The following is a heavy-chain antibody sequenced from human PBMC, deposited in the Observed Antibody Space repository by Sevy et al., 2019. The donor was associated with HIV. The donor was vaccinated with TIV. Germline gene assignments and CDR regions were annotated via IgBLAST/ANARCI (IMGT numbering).Heavy chain of an antibody. CDR1: GGSISSSDTY. D-gene: IGHD5-12*01. V-gene: IGHV4-30-4*01. J-gene: IGHJ4*02. CDR2: IHYTGGT. CDR3: ASKRGYNNGPFDY. Sequence: SETLSLTCTVSGGSISSSDTYWSWIRQPPGKGLEWIGYIHYTGGTYYNPFLKSRVGMSVDTSQRQFSLKLSFLTAADTAVYYCASKRGYNNGPFDYWGRGTLVTVSS.